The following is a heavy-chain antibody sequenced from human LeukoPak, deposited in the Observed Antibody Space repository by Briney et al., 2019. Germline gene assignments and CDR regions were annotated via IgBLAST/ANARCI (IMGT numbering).Heavy chain of an antibody. Sequence: GGSLRLSCAASGFIFRSYSLNWVRQSPGQGLEWISYIGTGGDDTYYADSVRGRFTISRDNAKNSVDLRMNSLRVEDTAVYYCVRGGQGRDDYFDYWGQGTLVTVSS. CDR2: IGTGGDDT. V-gene: IGHV3-21*05. CDR3: VRGGQGRDDYFDY. J-gene: IGHJ4*02. CDR1: GFIFRSYS.